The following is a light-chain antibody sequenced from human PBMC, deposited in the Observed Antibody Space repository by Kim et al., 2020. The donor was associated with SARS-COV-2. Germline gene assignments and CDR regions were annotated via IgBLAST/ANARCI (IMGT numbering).Light chain of an antibody. CDR1: QGVSSD. V-gene: IGKV3-15*01. J-gene: IGKJ4*01. CDR2: DAS. Sequence: SAGERAARTCRASQGVSSDLAGYQQTPGQPPRLLIYDASTGATGIPARFSGSGSGTEFTLTINSLQSGDFAVYYCQQYNNWPPLTFGGGTKVDIK. CDR3: QQYNNWPPLT.